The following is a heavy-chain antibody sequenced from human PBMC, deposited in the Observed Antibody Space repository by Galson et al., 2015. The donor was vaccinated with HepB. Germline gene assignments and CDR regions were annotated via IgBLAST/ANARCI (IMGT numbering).Heavy chain of an antibody. D-gene: IGHD1-26*01. Sequence: TLSLTCAVSGGAISIGGHSWNWVRQTPGKGLEWIGHIYSTGRTSYNPSLTPRVTILVDTSKNHFSLRLTSVTAADTAVYYCARGEGVWGQGTLVTVSS. CDR3: ARGEGV. J-gene: IGHJ4*02. V-gene: IGHV4-30-4*07. CDR2: IYSTGRT. CDR1: GGAISIGGHS.